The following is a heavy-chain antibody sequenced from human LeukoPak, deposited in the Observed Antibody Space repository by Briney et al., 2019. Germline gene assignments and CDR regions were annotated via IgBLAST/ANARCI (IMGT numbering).Heavy chain of an antibody. V-gene: IGHV4-39*01. CDR2: IYYSGST. CDR1: GGSISSSSYY. J-gene: IGHJ5*02. Sequence: SETLSLTCTVSGGSISSSSYYWGWIRQPPGKGLEWIGSIYYSGSTYYNPSLKSRVTISVDTSKNQFSLKLTSVTAADTAVYYCVRHPSGRMWLQQGGWFDPWGQGTLVTASS. D-gene: IGHD5-24*01. CDR3: VRHPSGRMWLQQGGWFDP.